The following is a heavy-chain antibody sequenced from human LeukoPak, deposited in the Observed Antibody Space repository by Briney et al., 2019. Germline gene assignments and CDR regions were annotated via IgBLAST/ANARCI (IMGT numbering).Heavy chain of an antibody. J-gene: IGHJ3*02. Sequence: SGESLKISCKGSGYSFTSYWIGWGRQMPGKGLEWMGIIYPGDSDTRYSPSFQGQVTISADKSISTAYLQWSSLKASDTAMYYCERPYSSSWYDAFDIWCQGTMVTVSS. CDR3: ERPYSSSWYDAFDI. D-gene: IGHD6-13*01. V-gene: IGHV5-51*01. CDR2: IYPGDSDT. CDR1: GYSFTSYW.